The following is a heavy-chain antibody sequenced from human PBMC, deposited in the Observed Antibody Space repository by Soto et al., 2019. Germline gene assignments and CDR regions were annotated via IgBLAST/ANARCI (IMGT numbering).Heavy chain of an antibody. CDR2: IYHSGST. V-gene: IGHV4-4*02. J-gene: IGHJ6*02. D-gene: IGHD3-10*01. Sequence: QVQLQESGPGLVKPSGTLSLTCAVSGGSISSSNWWSWVRQPPGKGLEWIGEIYHSGSTNYNPSLKRRVTLSLDEXKNQFSLKLRSVTAADTAVYYCARVSGSYYYGMDVWGQGTTVTVSS. CDR1: GGSISSSNW. CDR3: ARVSGSYYYGMDV.